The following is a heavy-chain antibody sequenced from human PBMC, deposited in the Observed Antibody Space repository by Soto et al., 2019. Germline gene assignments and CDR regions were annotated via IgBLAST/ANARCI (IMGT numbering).Heavy chain of an antibody. CDR2: IIPIFGTA. CDR3: ARDGRGYSYGHEALYYYYGMDV. D-gene: IGHD5-18*01. J-gene: IGHJ6*02. Sequence: VASVKVSCKASGGTFSSYAISWVRQAPGQGLEWMGGIIPIFGTANYAQKFQGRVTITADESTSTAYMELSSLRSEDTAVYYCARDGRGYSYGHEALYYYYGMDVWGQGTTVTVSS. CDR1: GGTFSSYA. V-gene: IGHV1-69*13.